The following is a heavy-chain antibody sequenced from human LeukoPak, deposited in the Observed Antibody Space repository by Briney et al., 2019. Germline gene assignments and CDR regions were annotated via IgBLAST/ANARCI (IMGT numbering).Heavy chain of an antibody. CDR2: ISGSGHST. CDR1: GFSFNGYA. CDR3: ARVRVEMATSDAFDI. J-gene: IGHJ3*02. V-gene: IGHV3-23*01. Sequence: AGGSLRLSCEGSGFSFNGYAMRWVRQAPGKGLEWVSGISGSGHSTYYADSVKGRFTISRDNSKNTVYLQMNSLGADDTAVYYCARVRVEMATSDAFDIWGQGTMVTVSS. D-gene: IGHD5-24*01.